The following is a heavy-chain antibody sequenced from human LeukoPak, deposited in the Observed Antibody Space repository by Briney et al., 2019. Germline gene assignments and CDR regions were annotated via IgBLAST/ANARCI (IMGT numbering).Heavy chain of an antibody. D-gene: IGHD6-13*01. J-gene: IGHJ4*02. Sequence: SETLSLTCTVSGASISSTGSYWAWIRQPPGKSLDWIGTISYAGSTNYNPSLNTRVTISTDTSNNQFSLKLSSVTAADTAVYYCARDLRIAAAGDYWGQGTLVTVSS. CDR3: ARDLRIAAAGDY. CDR1: GASISSTGSY. V-gene: IGHV4-39*07. CDR2: ISYAGST.